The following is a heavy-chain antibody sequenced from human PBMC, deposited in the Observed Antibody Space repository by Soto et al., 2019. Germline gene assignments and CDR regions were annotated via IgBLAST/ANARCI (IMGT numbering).Heavy chain of an antibody. D-gene: IGHD3-16*01. CDR1: GFTFSTYW. CDR3: ARSRGGY. V-gene: IGHV3-7*01. CDR2: IKEDGSEE. J-gene: IGHJ4*02. Sequence: EVQLVESGGGLVQPGGSLRLSCAASGFTFSTYWMTWVRQAPGKGLEWVANIKEDGSEEHYVDSVKGRFTISRDNAKNSLYLQMTTLSAEDTAVYYCARSRGGYWGQGTLVTVSS.